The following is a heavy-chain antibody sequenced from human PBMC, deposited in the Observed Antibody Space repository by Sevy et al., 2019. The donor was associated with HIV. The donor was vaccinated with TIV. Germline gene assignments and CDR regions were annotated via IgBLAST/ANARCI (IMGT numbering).Heavy chain of an antibody. CDR2: IIPIFGTA. D-gene: IGHD2-2*02. CDR1: GGTFSSYA. V-gene: IGHV1-69*13. Sequence: ASVKVSCKASGGTFSSYAISWVRQAPGQGLEWMGGIIPIFGTANFAQKFQGRVTITADESTSTAYMELSSLRSDDTAVYYCARGPYFNRGPSCYRHYYYYYGMDVWGQGTTVTVSS. CDR3: ARGPYFNRGPSCYRHYYYYYGMDV. J-gene: IGHJ6*02.